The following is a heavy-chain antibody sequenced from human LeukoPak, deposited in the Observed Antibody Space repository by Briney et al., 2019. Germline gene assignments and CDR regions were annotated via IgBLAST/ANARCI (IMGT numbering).Heavy chain of an antibody. V-gene: IGHV3-33*01. CDR3: TRYNNDHFDY. D-gene: IGHD1-14*01. Sequence: GGSLRLSGAGSGFTFGGYGMHWFRQTPGKGLEWVAVIAYDGSRAFYADSVKGRFTISRDNSKNKMSVQMDDLRAEDTAVYYCTRYNNDHFDYWGQGTLVTVSS. CDR2: IAYDGSRA. J-gene: IGHJ4*02. CDR1: GFTFGGYG.